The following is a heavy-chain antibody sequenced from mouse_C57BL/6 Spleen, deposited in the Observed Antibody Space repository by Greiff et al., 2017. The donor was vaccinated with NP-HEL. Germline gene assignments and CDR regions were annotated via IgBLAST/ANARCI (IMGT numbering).Heavy chain of an antibody. J-gene: IGHJ4*01. CDR1: GFTFSDYG. D-gene: IGHD2-14*01. CDR3: ARGRYLYAMDY. CDR2: ISSGSSTI. Sequence: EVKLVESGGGLVKPGGSLKLSCAASGFTFSDYGMHWVRQAPEQGLEWVAYISSGSSTIYYADTVKGRFTISRYNAKNTLFLQMTSLRSEDTAMYYCARGRYLYAMDYWGQGTSVTVSS. V-gene: IGHV5-17*01.